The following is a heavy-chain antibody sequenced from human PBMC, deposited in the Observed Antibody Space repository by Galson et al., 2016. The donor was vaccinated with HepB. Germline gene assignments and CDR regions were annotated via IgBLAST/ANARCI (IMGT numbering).Heavy chain of an antibody. V-gene: IGHV3-23*01. Sequence: SLRLSCAASGFAFDTYAMSWVRQAPGKGLEWVSTMSANDTTTSYSDSVKGRFTISIDNSMNTLYLQMKDLRAEDTALYFTAKTGCSFSTCTQNWWGRGTLVTVSS. CDR3: AKTGCSFSTCTQNW. CDR1: GFAFDTYA. CDR2: MSANDTTT. J-gene: IGHJ4*02. D-gene: IGHD1-1*01.